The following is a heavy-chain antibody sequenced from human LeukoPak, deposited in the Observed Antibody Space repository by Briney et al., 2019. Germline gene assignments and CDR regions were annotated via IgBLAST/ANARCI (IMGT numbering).Heavy chain of an antibody. D-gene: IGHD3-16*01. Sequence: GGSLRLSCAASGFTFSNFAMNWARQAPGKGLDWVGRIRNKANSYTPQSAASVKGIFTISSDDSKNALSLEMNSLKTEDTAVYYCARGPRAPGDAWPRFDPWGQGTLVTVSS. J-gene: IGHJ5*02. CDR2: IRNKANSYTP. CDR1: GFTFSNFA. V-gene: IGHV3-72*01. CDR3: ARGPRAPGDAWPRFDP.